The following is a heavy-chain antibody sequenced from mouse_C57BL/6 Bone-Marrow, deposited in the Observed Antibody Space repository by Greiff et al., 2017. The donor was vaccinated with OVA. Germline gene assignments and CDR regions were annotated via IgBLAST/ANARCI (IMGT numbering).Heavy chain of an antibody. CDR1: GFTFSDYY. V-gene: IGHV5-12*01. D-gene: IGHD1-1*01. CDR2: ISNGGGST. Sequence: EVQGVESGGGLVQPGGSLKLSCAASGFTFSDYYMYWVRQTPEKRLEWVAYISNGGGSTYYPDTVKGRFTISRDNAKNTLYLQMSRLKSEDTAMYYCARQYYGSSFYFDYWGQGTTLTVSS. J-gene: IGHJ2*01. CDR3: ARQYYGSSFYFDY.